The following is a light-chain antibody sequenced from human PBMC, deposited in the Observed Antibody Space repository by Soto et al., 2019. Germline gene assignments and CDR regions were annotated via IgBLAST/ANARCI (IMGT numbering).Light chain of an antibody. CDR1: SSNIGGNT. Sequence: QSVLTQPPSASGTPEQRVTISCSGSSSNIGGNTVNWYQQLPGTAPKLLIYSTNQRPSGVPDRFSGSKSGTSASLAISGLQSDDEADYFCAAWDDSLNGPVFGGGTKLTVL. CDR3: AAWDDSLNGPV. CDR2: STN. J-gene: IGLJ3*02. V-gene: IGLV1-44*01.